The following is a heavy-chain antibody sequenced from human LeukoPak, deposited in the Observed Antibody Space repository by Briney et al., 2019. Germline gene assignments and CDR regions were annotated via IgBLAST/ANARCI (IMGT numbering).Heavy chain of an antibody. CDR1: GYTFTGYY. CDR2: INPNSGGT. J-gene: IGHJ3*02. V-gene: IGHV1-2*02. CDR3: ARCALNGDPYEGFDM. D-gene: IGHD2-8*01. Sequence: GASVKVSCKASGYTFTGYYMHWVRQAPGQGLEWMGWINPNSGGTNYAQNFQGRVTMTRDTSISTAYMELSRLRSDDTAVYYCARCALNGDPYEGFDMWGQGTMVTVSS.